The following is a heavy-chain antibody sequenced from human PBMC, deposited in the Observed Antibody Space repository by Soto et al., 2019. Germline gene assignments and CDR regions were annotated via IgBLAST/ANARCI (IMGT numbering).Heavy chain of an antibody. D-gene: IGHD6-19*01. J-gene: IGHJ4*02. V-gene: IGHV4-61*01. CDR2: IYYSGST. CDR1: GGSVSSGSYY. Sequence: PSETLSLTCTVSGGSVSSGSYYWSWIRQPPGKGLEWIGYIYYSGSTNYNPSLKSRVTISVDTSKNQFSLKLSSVTAADTAVYYCARDLAYSSGWYWSFDYWGQGTLVTVSS. CDR3: ARDLAYSSGWYWSFDY.